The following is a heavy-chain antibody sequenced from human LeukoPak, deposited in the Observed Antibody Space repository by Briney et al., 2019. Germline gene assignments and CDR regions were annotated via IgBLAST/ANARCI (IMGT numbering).Heavy chain of an antibody. V-gene: IGHV4-4*09. Sequence: SETLSLTCTVSGGSISGYYWSWIRQPPGEGLEWIGYISASGTTNYNPSLKRRVTMSVDTSKNQFSLKLSSVTAADTAVYYCARLPNDAFDIWGQGTMVTVSS. CDR2: ISASGTT. CDR1: GGSISGYY. CDR3: ARLPNDAFDI. J-gene: IGHJ3*02.